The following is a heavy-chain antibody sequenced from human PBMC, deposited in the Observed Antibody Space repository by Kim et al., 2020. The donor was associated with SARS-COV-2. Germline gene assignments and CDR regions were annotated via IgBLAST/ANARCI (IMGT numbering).Heavy chain of an antibody. Sequence: NRNNKYAQKLQGRVTMTTATATTTAYMERRSLRADDTAVYYCGRKIRWFDPWGQGTLVTVSS. CDR2: NRNN. V-gene: IGHV1-18*01. J-gene: IGHJ5*02. CDR3: GRKIRWFDP.